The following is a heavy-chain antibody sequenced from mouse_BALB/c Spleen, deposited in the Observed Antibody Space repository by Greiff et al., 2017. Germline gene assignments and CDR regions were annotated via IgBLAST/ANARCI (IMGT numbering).Heavy chain of an antibody. J-gene: IGHJ3*01. CDR3: AREITTGCAY. Sequence: EVQRVESGGGLVKPGGSLKLSCAASGFTFSDYYMYWVRQTPEKRLEWVATISDGGSYTYYPDSVKGRFTISRDNAKNNLYLQMSSLKSEDTAMYYCAREITTGCAYWGQGTLVTVSA. D-gene: IGHD2-4*01. CDR2: ISDGGSYT. V-gene: IGHV5-4*02. CDR1: GFTFSDYY.